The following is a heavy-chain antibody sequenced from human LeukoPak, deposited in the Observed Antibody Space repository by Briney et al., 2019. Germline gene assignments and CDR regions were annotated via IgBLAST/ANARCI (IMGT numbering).Heavy chain of an antibody. CDR2: INDSGSTR. CDR3: AKDMQTWPRFPDY. J-gene: IGHJ4*02. V-gene: IGHV3-23*01. D-gene: IGHD5-12*01. Sequence: GGSLRLSCGASGFSFSNYAMSWVRQAPGKGLEWVSGINDSGSTRYYVDSVKGRFTSSRDNPKNTLYLQMNGLRVEDTAVYYCAKDMQTWPRFPDYWGQGTLVTVSS. CDR1: GFSFSNYA.